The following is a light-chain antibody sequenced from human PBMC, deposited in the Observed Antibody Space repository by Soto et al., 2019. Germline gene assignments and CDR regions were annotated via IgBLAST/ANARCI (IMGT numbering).Light chain of an antibody. CDR2: EVS. J-gene: IGLJ3*02. CDR1: SSDVGAYNY. Sequence: QSALTQPASVSGSPGQSITISCTGTSSDVGAYNYVSWYQQHPDKAPKVMIYEVSNRPSGVSHRFAGSKSGNTASLTISGLQGEDEADYYCRSYTSTTLGVVFGGGTKLTVL. CDR3: RSYTSTTLGVV. V-gene: IGLV2-14*01.